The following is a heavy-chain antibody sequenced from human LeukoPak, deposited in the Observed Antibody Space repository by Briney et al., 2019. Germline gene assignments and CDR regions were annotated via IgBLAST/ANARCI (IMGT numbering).Heavy chain of an antibody. J-gene: IGHJ1*01. CDR3: ASPPITQVVTQYFQH. D-gene: IGHD3-22*01. CDR2: IIPIFGTA. V-gene: IGHV1-69*13. CDR1: GCTFSSYA. Sequence: SVKVSCKSSGCTFSSYAISWVRQAPGQGLEWMGWIIPIFGTANYAQKFQGRVTITADESTSTAYMELSSLRSEDTAVYYCASPPITQVVTQYFQHWGQGTLVTVSS.